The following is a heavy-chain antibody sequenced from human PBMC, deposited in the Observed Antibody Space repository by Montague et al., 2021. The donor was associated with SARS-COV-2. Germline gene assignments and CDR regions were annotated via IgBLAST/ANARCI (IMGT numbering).Heavy chain of an antibody. CDR3: ARQITMVREPFDS. D-gene: IGHD3-10*01. CDR2: FYNSGSV. Sequence: TLSLTCTVSGGSISSGDYYWSWIRQHPEKGLEWIGYFYNSGSVYYRPSLKSRVTISVDASKNQLSLKLTSVTAADTATYYCARQITMVREPFDSWGQGTLVLVSS. V-gene: IGHV4-31*03. CDR1: GGSISSGDYY. J-gene: IGHJ4*02.